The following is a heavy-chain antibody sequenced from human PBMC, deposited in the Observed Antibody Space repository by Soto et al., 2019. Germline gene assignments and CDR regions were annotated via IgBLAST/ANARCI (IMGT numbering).Heavy chain of an antibody. Sequence: EVQLVESGGGLVQTGGSLRLSCAASEFTFSTYSMSWVRQAPGKGLEWVSYISSISNTIYYADSVKGRFTISRDNAKNSLYLHMNSLSAEDTAVYYCARDRGCSGGVCYRDLDYWGQGTLVTVSS. CDR1: EFTFSTYS. D-gene: IGHD2-15*01. J-gene: IGHJ4*02. V-gene: IGHV3-48*01. CDR3: ARDRGCSGGVCYRDLDY. CDR2: ISSISNTI.